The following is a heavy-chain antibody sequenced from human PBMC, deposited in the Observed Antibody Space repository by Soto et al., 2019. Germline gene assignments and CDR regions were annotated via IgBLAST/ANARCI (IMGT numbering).Heavy chain of an antibody. CDR1: GGSISSGIYY. CDR2: IYYSGST. CDR3: ARVARGRVVGATPPCFDY. V-gene: IGHV4-31*03. Sequence: LSLTCTFYGGSISSGIYYWSWLRQDPGTGLEWIGHIYYSGSTYYNPSLKSRVSISVDTSKNQFSLKLTSVTAADTAVYYCARVARGRVVGATPPCFDYWGQGTLVTVSS. J-gene: IGHJ4*02. D-gene: IGHD1-26*01.